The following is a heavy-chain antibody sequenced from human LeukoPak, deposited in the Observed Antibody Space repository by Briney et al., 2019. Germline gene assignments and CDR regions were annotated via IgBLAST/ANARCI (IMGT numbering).Heavy chain of an antibody. Sequence: SETLSLTCAVYGESIIGHYWTWIRQPPGKRLEWIGEIHHSGGTNSNPSLKNRVTMSIDMSKNQFSLKLKSVTAADTAVYYCARATASGSGRAYDHWAQGNLVPVSS. V-gene: IGHV4-34*01. CDR2: IHHSGGT. CDR1: GESIIGHY. J-gene: IGHJ4*02. CDR3: ARATASGSGRAYDH. D-gene: IGHD3-10*01.